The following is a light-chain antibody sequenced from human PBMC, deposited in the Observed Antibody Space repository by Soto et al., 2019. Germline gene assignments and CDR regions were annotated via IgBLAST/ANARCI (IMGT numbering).Light chain of an antibody. CDR1: ESLSSIY. CDR2: GAS. CDR3: PHRGYCFPLT. Sequence: QTPRTHSSTTGVRATLSSRASESLSSIYVACYQQKPGQAPTLLIYGASNRATGIPARCSGSGSGADSTLPISSLPPEDFAANYCPHRGYCFPLTFGQGTRVEIK. V-gene: IGKV3-20*01. J-gene: IGKJ5*01.